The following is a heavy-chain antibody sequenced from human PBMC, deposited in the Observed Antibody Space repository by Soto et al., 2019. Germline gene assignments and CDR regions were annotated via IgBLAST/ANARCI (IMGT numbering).Heavy chain of an antibody. CDR1: GFNFNYAW. CDR3: AKGATSSNSFDF. V-gene: IGHV3-15*07. J-gene: IGHJ4*02. Sequence: EVQLVESGGGLVKPGESVRLSCAASGFNFNYAWMNWVRQAPGKGLEWVGRIKSKVDDGTADYGTLVDGRFTISRDDSKNIVFQQMTSLKTEDTALYYCAKGATSSNSFDFWGQGTLVTVSS. D-gene: IGHD1-26*01. CDR2: IKSKVDDGTA.